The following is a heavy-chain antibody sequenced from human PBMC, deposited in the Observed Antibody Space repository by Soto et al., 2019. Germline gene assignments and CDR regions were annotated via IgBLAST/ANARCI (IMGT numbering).Heavy chain of an antibody. D-gene: IGHD6-19*01. J-gene: IGHJ4*02. CDR3: AHGSGWLSDQ. CDR1: GFSLSDRAVD. V-gene: IGHV2-5*02. CDR2: IYWDDTK. Sequence: QITLKESGPTLVKPTQTLTLTCTFSGFSLSDRAVDVNWIRQPPGKPLEWLALIYWDDTKHYSSSLRNRLTITKDTSKNQVVLTMTNMDPVDTATYYCAHGSGWLSDQWGQGTLVTVSS.